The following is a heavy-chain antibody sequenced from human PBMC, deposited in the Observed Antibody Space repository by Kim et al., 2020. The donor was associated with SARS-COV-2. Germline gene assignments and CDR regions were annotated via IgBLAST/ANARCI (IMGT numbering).Heavy chain of an antibody. V-gene: IGHV4-39*01. J-gene: IGHJ4*02. Sequence: WIGRVQYSGSTNSNPSLTVRVTIYGDASKNQFALKLSAVTAADTAVYYCARHLKRITIFGVVTDNFDYWGQGTLVTVSS. D-gene: IGHD3-3*01. CDR2: VQYSGST. CDR3: ARHLKRITIFGVVTDNFDY.